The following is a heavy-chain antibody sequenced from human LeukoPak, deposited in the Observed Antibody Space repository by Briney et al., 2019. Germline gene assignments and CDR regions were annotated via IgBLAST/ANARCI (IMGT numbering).Heavy chain of an antibody. J-gene: IGHJ6*03. CDR1: GASISSGGNY. CDR2: IYYSGST. CDR3: ASALYYYYMDV. V-gene: IGHV4-31*03. Sequence: SETLSLTCTVSGASISSGGNYWSWIRQHPGKGLEWIGYIYYSGSTYYNASLKSRVTISLDTSKNHFSLKLSSVTAADTAVYYCASALYYYYMDVWGKGTTVTVSS.